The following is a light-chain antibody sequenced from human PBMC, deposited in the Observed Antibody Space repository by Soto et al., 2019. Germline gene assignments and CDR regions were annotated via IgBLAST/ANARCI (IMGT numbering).Light chain of an antibody. CDR2: GVS. CDR1: QPVNSGY. Sequence: IVLTQSPGTLSLSPGEGATLSCRASQPVNSGYLAWYQQKPGQAPRLLMYGVSTXDTGIPDRFSGSGAGTDFTLTISRLXPGDFAVYYCQVYGSSPKTFGQGTKVEFK. V-gene: IGKV3-20*01. J-gene: IGKJ1*01. CDR3: QVYGSSPKT.